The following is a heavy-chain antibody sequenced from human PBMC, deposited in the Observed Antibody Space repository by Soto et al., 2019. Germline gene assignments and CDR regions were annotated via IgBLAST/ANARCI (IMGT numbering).Heavy chain of an antibody. CDR3: AKGRFYDILTAYPPGFDY. CDR2: ISAVDGNT. J-gene: IGHJ4*02. D-gene: IGHD3-9*01. CDR1: GFTFSNYA. V-gene: IGHV3-23*01. Sequence: PGGSLRLSCAASGFTFSNYAMSWVRQAPGKGLEWVSSISAVDGNTFYADSVKGRFTISRDSSKNTLYLQLYSLRADDTAVYYCAKGRFYDILTAYPPGFDYWGQGTLVTVSS.